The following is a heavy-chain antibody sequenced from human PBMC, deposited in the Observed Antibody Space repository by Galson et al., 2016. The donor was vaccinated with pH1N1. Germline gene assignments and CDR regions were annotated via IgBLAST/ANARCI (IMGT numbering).Heavy chain of an antibody. Sequence: TLSPTCTVSGGSISSGGYYWSWIRQHPGKGLEWIGYIYYSGSTYYNPSLESRITISVDTSKNQFSLKLSSVTAADTAVYYCARGRRSTVTNNYFDYWGQGTLVTVSS. D-gene: IGHD4-17*01. CDR1: GGSISSGGYY. CDR3: ARGRRSTVTNNYFDY. J-gene: IGHJ4*02. CDR2: IYYSGST. V-gene: IGHV4-31*03.